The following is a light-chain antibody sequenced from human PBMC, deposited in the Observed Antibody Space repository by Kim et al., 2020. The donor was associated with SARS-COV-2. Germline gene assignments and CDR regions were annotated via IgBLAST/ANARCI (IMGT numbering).Light chain of an antibody. J-gene: IGKJ1*01. V-gene: IGKV1-39*01. CDR2: AAS. Sequence: DIQMTQSPSSLSASVGDRVTITCRASQSISSYLNWYQQKPGKDPKLLIYAASSLQSGVPSRFSGSGSGTDFTLTISSLQPEDFATYYCQQSYSTPPETFGQGTKVDIK. CDR1: QSISSY. CDR3: QQSYSTPPET.